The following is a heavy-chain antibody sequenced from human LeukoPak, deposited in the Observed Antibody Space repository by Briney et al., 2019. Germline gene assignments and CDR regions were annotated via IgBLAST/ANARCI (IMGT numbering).Heavy chain of an antibody. CDR2: IYYSGST. Sequence: SETLSLTCTVSGGSISSGDYYWSWIRQPPGKGLEWIGYIYYSGSTYYNPSLKSRVTISVDTSKNQFSLELSSVTAADTAVYYCAREVGYCSSTSCQNWFDPWGQGTLVTVSS. V-gene: IGHV4-30-4*01. D-gene: IGHD2-2*01. J-gene: IGHJ5*02. CDR1: GGSISSGDYY. CDR3: AREVGYCSSTSCQNWFDP.